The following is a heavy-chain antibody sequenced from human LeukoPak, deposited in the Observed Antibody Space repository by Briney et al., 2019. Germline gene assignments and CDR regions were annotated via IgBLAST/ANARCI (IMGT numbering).Heavy chain of an antibody. CDR2: IIPIFGIA. CDR1: GGTFSSYA. D-gene: IGHD3-3*01. Sequence: ASVKVSCKASGGTFSSYAISWVRQAPGQGLEWMGRIIPIFGIANYAQKFQGRVTITADKSTSTAYMELSSLRSGDTAVYYCARDKDLRFLEWFIDYWGQGTLVTVSS. CDR3: ARDKDLRFLEWFIDY. J-gene: IGHJ4*02. V-gene: IGHV1-69*04.